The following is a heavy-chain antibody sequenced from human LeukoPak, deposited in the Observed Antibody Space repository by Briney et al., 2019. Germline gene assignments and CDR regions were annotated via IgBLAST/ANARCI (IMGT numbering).Heavy chain of an antibody. CDR2: IYRGGST. D-gene: IGHD4-23*01. Sequence: GGSLRLSCAASGFTVSSNYMSWVRQAPGKGLEWVSVIYRGGSTYYADSVKGRFTISRDNSKNTLYLQMNSLRAEDTAVYYCASEDYGGNSGFDYWGQGTLVTVSS. J-gene: IGHJ4*02. V-gene: IGHV3-66*01. CDR3: ASEDYGGNSGFDY. CDR1: GFTVSSNY.